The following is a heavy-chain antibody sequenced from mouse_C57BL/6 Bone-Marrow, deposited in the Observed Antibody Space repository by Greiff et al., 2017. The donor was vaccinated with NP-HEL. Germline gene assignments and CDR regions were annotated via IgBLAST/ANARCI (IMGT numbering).Heavy chain of an antibody. V-gene: IGHV14-4*01. J-gene: IGHJ2*01. CDR3: TSILNWDRFDY. CDR1: GFNIKDDY. CDR2: IDPENGDT. Sequence: EVKLVESGAELVRPGASVKLSCTASGFNIKDDYMHWVKQRPEQGLEWIGWIDPENGDTEYASKFQGKATITADTSSNTAYLQLSSLTSEDTAVYYCTSILNWDRFDYWGQGTTLTVSS. D-gene: IGHD4-1*01.